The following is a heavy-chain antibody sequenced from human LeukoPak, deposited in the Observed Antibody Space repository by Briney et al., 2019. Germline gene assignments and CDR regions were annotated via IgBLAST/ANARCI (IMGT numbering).Heavy chain of an antibody. J-gene: IGHJ4*02. D-gene: IGHD5-18*01. V-gene: IGHV4-59*01. CDR3: ASGYSYGPFDY. CDR2: IYYSGST. CDR1: GGSISSYY. Sequence: PSETLSLTCTVSGGSISSYYWSRIRQPPGKGLEWIGYIYYSGSTNYNPSLKSRVTISVDTSKNQFSLKLSSVTAADTAVYYCASGYSYGPFDYWGQGTLVTVSS.